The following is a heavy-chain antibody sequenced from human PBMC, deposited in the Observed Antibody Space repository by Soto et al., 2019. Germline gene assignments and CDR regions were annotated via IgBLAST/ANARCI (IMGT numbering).Heavy chain of an antibody. CDR1: VSAPTEFV. V-gene: IGHV1-24*01. Sequence: SNVFVSAPTEFVMHSVRAAPGTGLEWMGGFDPEDGETIYAQKFQGRVTMTEDTSTDTAYMELSSLRSEDTAVYYCATVRVKYYDFPYAFDSWGQGTMVTVSS. CDR2: FDPEDGET. J-gene: IGHJ3*02. CDR3: ATVRVKYYDFPYAFDS. D-gene: IGHD3-3*01.